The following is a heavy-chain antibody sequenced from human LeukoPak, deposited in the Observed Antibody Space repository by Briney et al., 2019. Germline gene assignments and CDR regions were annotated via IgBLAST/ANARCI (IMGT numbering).Heavy chain of an antibody. D-gene: IGHD4-17*01. V-gene: IGHV1-8*01. Sequence: ASVTVSCKASGYTFTNYDINWVRQTTGQGLQWIGWMNPNSGDSGYAQELQGRVTMTRDTSISTAYMELSSLTSEDTALYFCARFSPNENHGDYAFDYWGQGTPVTVSS. CDR2: MNPNSGDS. J-gene: IGHJ4*02. CDR1: GYTFTNYD. CDR3: ARFSPNENHGDYAFDY.